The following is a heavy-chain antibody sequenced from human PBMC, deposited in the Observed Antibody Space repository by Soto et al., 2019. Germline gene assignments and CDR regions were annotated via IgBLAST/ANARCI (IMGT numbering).Heavy chain of an antibody. CDR1: GFAFRHNY. Sequence: GSLRLSCTVSGFAFRHNYLTWIRQAPGKGLEWLSYINTGGSPAYYADSVKGRFTISTDIAKKSLYLQMNSLRAEDTALYYCAKSYSSNWYDYFDYWGQGTLVTVSS. D-gene: IGHD6-13*01. J-gene: IGHJ4*02. V-gene: IGHV3-11*01. CDR3: AKSYSSNWYDYFDY. CDR2: INTGGSPA.